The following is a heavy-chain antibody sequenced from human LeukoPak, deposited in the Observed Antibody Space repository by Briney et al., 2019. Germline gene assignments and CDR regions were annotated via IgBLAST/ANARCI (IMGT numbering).Heavy chain of an antibody. CDR1: GFTFSSYS. CDR3: ARDPSTPPYYYGSGSYYSYYFDY. V-gene: IGHV3-21*01. J-gene: IGHJ4*02. D-gene: IGHD3-10*01. CDR2: ISSSSSYI. Sequence: PGGSLRLSCAASGFTFSSYSMNWVRQAPGKGLEWVSSISSSSSYIYYADSVKGRFTISRDNAKNSLYLQMNSLRAEDTAVYYCARDPSTPPYYYGSGSYYSYYFDYWGQGTLVTVSS.